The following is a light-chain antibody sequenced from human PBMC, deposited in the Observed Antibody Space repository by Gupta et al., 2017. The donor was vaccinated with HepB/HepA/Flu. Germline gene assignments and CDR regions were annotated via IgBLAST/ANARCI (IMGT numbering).Light chain of an antibody. Sequence: QSALTQPASVSGSPGQSITISCTGTSSDVGGYNYVSWYQQHPGKVPKVTIYDVSNRPSGISNRFSGSKSGNTASLTISGLQAEDEADYYCSSFTISSTVVFGGGTKLTVL. CDR2: DVS. J-gene: IGLJ2*01. CDR3: SSFTISSTVV. V-gene: IGLV2-14*01. CDR1: SSDVGGYNY.